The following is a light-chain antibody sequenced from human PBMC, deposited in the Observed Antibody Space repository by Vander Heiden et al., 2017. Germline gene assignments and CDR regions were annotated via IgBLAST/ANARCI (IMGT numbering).Light chain of an antibody. CDR2: SNN. CDR3: AAWDDSLNVWV. V-gene: IGLV1-47*02. CDR1: SSKIGDNY. J-gene: IGLJ3*02. Sequence: QSVLTQPPSASGTPGQRVTLSCSGSSSKIGDNYVYWYQHLPGTAPKLLVHSNNQRTSGVPDRFSGSKSGTSASLAISGPRSEDEADYYCAAWDDSLNVWVFGGGTKLTVL.